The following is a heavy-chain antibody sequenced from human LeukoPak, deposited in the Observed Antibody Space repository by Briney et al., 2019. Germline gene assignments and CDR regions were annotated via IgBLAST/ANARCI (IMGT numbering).Heavy chain of an antibody. J-gene: IGHJ4*02. Sequence: SETLSLTCGVSGYSISSGYYWGWIRQPAGTGLEWIGRIYASGTTNYNPSLKSRVTISVDTSKNQFSLNLSSVSAADTAVYYCAREFTFWGQGILVTVSS. D-gene: IGHD3-16*01. CDR3: AREFTF. V-gene: IGHV4-38-2*02. CDR1: GYSISSGYY. CDR2: IYASGTT.